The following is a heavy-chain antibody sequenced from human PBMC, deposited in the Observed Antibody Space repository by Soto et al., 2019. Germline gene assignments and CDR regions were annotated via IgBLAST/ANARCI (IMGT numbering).Heavy chain of an antibody. CDR3: ARGPRYCSTTSCFSGVTWVDP. V-gene: IGHV1-18*04. CDR1: GYTLTRYG. J-gene: IGHJ5*02. Sequence: GAPVKVSRKAFGYTLTRYGISWVRQAPGQGLEWMGSISSYNGKTNYGQKGNGRVTMTTDKSKSTTYMELRSLRSDDTAVYYCARGPRYCSTTSCFSGVTWVDPWG. D-gene: IGHD2-2*01. CDR2: ISSYNGKT.